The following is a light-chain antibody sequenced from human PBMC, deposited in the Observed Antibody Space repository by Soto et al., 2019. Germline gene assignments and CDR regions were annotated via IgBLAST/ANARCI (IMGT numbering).Light chain of an antibody. V-gene: IGKV3-11*01. Sequence: EIVLTQSPGTLSLSPGERATLSCRASLGISSYLGWYQQKPGQPPRLLIYEASNRATGIPARFSGSGSGTDFTLTISSLEPEDFAVYYCQQGNNWPLTFGGGTKVDIK. CDR3: QQGNNWPLT. J-gene: IGKJ4*01. CDR2: EAS. CDR1: LGISSY.